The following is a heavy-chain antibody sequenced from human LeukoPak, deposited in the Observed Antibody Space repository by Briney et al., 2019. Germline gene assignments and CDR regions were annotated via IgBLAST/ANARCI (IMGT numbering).Heavy chain of an antibody. CDR1: GFTFSSYA. CDR3: AKDGILLWFGELYY. J-gene: IGHJ4*02. CDR2: ISGSGGAT. V-gene: IGHV3-23*01. Sequence: GGSLRLSCAASGFTFSSYAMSWVRQAPGKGLEWVSGISGSGGATYYADSVKGRFTISRDNSKNTLYLQMNSLRAEDTAVYYCAKDGILLWFGELYYWGQGTLVTVSS. D-gene: IGHD3-10*01.